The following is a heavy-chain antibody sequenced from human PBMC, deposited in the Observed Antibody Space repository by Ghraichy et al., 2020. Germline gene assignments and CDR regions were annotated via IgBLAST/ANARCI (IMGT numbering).Heavy chain of an antibody. Sequence: GGSLRLSCAASGFNVGSKYMTWVRQAPGKGLDWVGVIYTGGTTYYAESVKGRLTISRDNSKNMLYLQMNSLRTEDTAVYYCARDLRPDYGSSGMDVWGQGTTVTVSS. V-gene: IGHV3-53*01. J-gene: IGHJ6*02. CDR2: IYTGGTT. CDR1: GFNVGSKY. CDR3: ARDLRPDYGSSGMDV. D-gene: IGHD3-10*01.